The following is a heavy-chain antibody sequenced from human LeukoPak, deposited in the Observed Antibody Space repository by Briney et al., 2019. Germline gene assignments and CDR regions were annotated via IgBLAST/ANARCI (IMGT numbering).Heavy chain of an antibody. D-gene: IGHD1-1*01. CDR3: AKDPGRSNWDFAY. Sequence: GGSLRLSCAASGLIYSRYAMSWVRQAPGKGLEWVASNSGSGDEIHYADSVKGRFTISRDISKNTLYVQMNSLRAEDTAVYYCAKDPGRSNWDFAYWGQGILVTVSS. CDR2: NSGSGDEI. CDR1: GLIYSRYA. J-gene: IGHJ4*02. V-gene: IGHV3-23*01.